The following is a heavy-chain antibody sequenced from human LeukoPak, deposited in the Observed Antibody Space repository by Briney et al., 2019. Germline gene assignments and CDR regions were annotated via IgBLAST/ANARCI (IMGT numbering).Heavy chain of an antibody. V-gene: IGHV4-61*02. CDR3: ARDPVDY. J-gene: IGHJ4*02. CDR2: IYTSGST. CDR1: GGSISSGSYY. Sequence: PSGTLSLTCAVSGGSISSGSYYWSWIRQPAGKGLEWIGRIYTSGSTNYNPSLKSRVTISVDTSKNQFSLKLSSVTAADTAVYYCARDPVDYWGQGTLVTVSS.